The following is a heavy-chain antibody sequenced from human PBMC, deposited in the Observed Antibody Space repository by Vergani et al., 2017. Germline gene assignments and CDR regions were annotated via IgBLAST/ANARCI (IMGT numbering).Heavy chain of an antibody. CDR2: IGKDGINT. CDR3: ATKSCGTPGCQIGYFRE. Sequence: QVQLVESAGGVVQPGGSLRLSCAASGFTFSNFGMHWIRQAPGKGLEWLAYIGKDGINTRYRDAVKGRFTVSRDNSKSTLYLQMYSLRTEDTAVYYCATKSCGTPGCQIGYFREWGQGTLVTVSS. J-gene: IGHJ1*01. V-gene: IGHV3-30*02. D-gene: IGHD1-1*01. CDR1: GFTFSNFG.